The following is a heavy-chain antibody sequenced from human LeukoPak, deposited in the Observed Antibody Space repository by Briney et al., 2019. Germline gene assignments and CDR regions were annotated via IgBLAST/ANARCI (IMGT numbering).Heavy chain of an antibody. Sequence: ASVKVSCKASGCTFTSYAMHWVRQAPGQRLEWMGWINAGNGNTKYSQKFQGRVTITRDTSASTAYMELSSLRSEDTAVYYCARGGRYCSSTSCYNWFDPWGQGTLVTVSS. CDR2: INAGNGNT. CDR3: ARGGRYCSSTSCYNWFDP. CDR1: GCTFTSYA. V-gene: IGHV1-3*01. J-gene: IGHJ5*02. D-gene: IGHD2-2*01.